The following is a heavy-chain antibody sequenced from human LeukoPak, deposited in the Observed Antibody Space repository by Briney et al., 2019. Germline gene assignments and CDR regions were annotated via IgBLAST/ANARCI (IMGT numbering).Heavy chain of an antibody. Sequence: PGGSLRLSCAASGFTFSSYGMHWVRQAPGKGLEWVAVISYDGSNKYYADSVKGRFTISRDNSKNTLYLQMNSLRAEDTAMYYCAKDTGGYKPNNWFDPWGQGTLVTVSS. D-gene: IGHD5-24*01. CDR2: ISYDGSNK. V-gene: IGHV3-30*18. CDR3: AKDTGGYKPNNWFDP. J-gene: IGHJ5*02. CDR1: GFTFSSYG.